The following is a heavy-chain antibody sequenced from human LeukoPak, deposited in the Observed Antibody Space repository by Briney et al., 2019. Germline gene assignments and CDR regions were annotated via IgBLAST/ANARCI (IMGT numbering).Heavy chain of an antibody. CDR2: ISGSGGST. J-gene: IGHJ4*02. Sequence: GGSLRLSCAASGFTFSSYAMSWVRQAPGKGLEWVSTISGSGGSTYYADSVKGRFTISRDNSKNTLYLQMNSLRAEDTAVYYCAKDRHSSSWYINYFDYWGQGTLVTVSS. D-gene: IGHD6-13*01. CDR3: AKDRHSSSWYINYFDY. CDR1: GFTFSSYA. V-gene: IGHV3-23*01.